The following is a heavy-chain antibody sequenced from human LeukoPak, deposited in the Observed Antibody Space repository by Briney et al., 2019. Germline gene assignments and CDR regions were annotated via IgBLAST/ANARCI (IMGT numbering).Heavy chain of an antibody. J-gene: IGHJ3*02. V-gene: IGHV1-69*05. CDR1: GGTFSSYA. D-gene: IGHD5-24*01. CDR2: IIPIFGTA. Sequence: SVTVSCKASGGTFSSYAISWVRQAPGQGLEWMGGIIPIFGTANYAQKFQGRVTITTGESTSTAYMELSSLRSEDTAVYYCARFSRDGYNDDAFDIWGQGTMVTVSS. CDR3: ARFSRDGYNDDAFDI.